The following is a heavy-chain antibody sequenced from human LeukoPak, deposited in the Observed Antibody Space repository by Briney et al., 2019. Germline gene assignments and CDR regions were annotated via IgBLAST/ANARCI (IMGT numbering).Heavy chain of an antibody. J-gene: IGHJ3*02. CDR3: ARENYYDSSGYPSADAFDI. CDR1: GFTFSSYA. Sequence: GGSLRLSCAASGFTFSSYAMNWVRQAPGKGLEWVSAMSGSGGSTYYADSVKGRFTISRDNSKNTLYLQMNSLRAEDTAVYYCARENYYDSSGYPSADAFDIWGQGTMVTVSS. CDR2: MSGSGGST. V-gene: IGHV3-23*01. D-gene: IGHD3-22*01.